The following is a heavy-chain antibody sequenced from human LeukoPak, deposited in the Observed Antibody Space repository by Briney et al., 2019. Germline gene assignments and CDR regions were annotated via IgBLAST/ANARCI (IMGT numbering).Heavy chain of an antibody. Sequence: GGSLRLSCAASGFTFSSYEMNWVRQAPGKGLVWVSRINRDGSSTSYADSVKGRFTISRDNAKNTLYLQMNSLRAEDTAVYHCARGGGYSYGSFDYWGQGTLVTVSS. CDR1: GFTFSSYE. D-gene: IGHD5-18*01. CDR2: INRDGSST. J-gene: IGHJ4*02. CDR3: ARGGGYSYGSFDY. V-gene: IGHV3-74*01.